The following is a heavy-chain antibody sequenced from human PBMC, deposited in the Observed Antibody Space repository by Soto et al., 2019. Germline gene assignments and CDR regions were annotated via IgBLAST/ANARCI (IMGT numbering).Heavy chain of an antibody. CDR1: GFTFSDYY. D-gene: IGHD5-18*01. V-gene: IGHV3-11*01. CDR3: ARADTAMALYYGMDV. CDR2: ISSSGSTI. J-gene: IGHJ6*02. Sequence: PGGSLRLSCAASGFTFSDYYMSWIRQAPGKGLEWVSYISSSGSTIYYADSVKGRFTISRDNAKNSLYLQMNSLRAEDTAVYYCARADTAMALYYGMDVWGQGTTVTVSS.